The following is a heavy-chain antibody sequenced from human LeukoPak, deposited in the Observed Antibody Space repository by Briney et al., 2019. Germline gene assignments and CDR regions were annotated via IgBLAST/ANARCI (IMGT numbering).Heavy chain of an antibody. Sequence: PSQTLSLTCTVSGGSISSGEYYWSWIRQPPGKGLEWIGYIYCTGGTYYNPSLKSRVTISVDTSKNQFSLRLSSVTAADTAVYYCARDGSSSSPRGWFDPWGQGALVTVSS. D-gene: IGHD6-13*01. J-gene: IGHJ5*02. V-gene: IGHV4-30-4*01. CDR1: GGSISSGEYY. CDR3: ARDGSSSSPRGWFDP. CDR2: IYCTGGT.